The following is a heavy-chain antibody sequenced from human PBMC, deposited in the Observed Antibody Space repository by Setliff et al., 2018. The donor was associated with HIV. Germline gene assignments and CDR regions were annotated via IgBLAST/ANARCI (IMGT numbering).Heavy chain of an antibody. D-gene: IGHD3-22*01. Sequence: PSETLSLTCTVSGGSISSSNWWSWVRQPPGKGLEWIGEIYHSGTTFYNPSLKSRLAISVDTSKSHFSLQLTSMTAADTAVYFCARALYFYDSRGFRSLGFDPWGQGTLVTV. V-gene: IGHV4-4*02. CDR3: ARALYFYDSRGFRSLGFDP. CDR1: GGSISSSNW. J-gene: IGHJ5*02. CDR2: IYHSGTT.